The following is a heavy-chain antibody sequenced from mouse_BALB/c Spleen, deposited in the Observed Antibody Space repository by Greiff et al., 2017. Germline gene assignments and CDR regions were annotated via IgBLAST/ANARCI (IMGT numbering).Heavy chain of an antibody. Sequence: QVHVKQSGPGLVAPSQSLSITCTVSGFSLTSYGVHWVRQPPGKGLEWLGVIWAGGSTNYNSALMSRLSISKDNSKSQVFLKMNSLQTDDTAMYYCARGEDGRAWFAYWGQGTLVTVSA. D-gene: IGHD2-3*01. CDR1: GFSLTSYG. CDR2: IWAGGST. J-gene: IGHJ3*01. CDR3: ARGEDGRAWFAY. V-gene: IGHV2-9*02.